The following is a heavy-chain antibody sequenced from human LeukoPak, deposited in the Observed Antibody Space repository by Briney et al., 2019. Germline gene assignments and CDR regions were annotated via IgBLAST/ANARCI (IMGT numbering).Heavy chain of an antibody. CDR3: AKDISTGELQRTWYFDL. CDR2: ISWNSGSI. D-gene: IGHD1-26*01. CDR1: GFTFDDYA. J-gene: IGHJ2*01. V-gene: IGHV3-9*01. Sequence: SLRLSCSASGFTFDDYAMHWVRQAPGKGLEWVAGISWNSGSIGYADSVKGRFTISRDNAKNYLYLQMNSLRAEDTALYYCAKDISTGELQRTWYFDLWGRGTLVTVSS.